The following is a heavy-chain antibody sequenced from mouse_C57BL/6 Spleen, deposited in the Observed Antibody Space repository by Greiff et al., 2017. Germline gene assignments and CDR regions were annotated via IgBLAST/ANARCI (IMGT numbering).Heavy chain of an antibody. V-gene: IGHV1-80*01. CDR3: ARERGLLRESAMDY. J-gene: IGHJ4*01. D-gene: IGHD1-1*01. CDR2: IYPGDGDT. CDR1: GYAFSSYW. Sequence: QVQLKQSGAELVKPGASVKISCKASGYAFSSYWMNWVKQRPGKGLEWIGQIYPGDGDTNYNGKFKGKATLTADKSSSTAYMQLSSLTSEDSAVYFCARERGLLRESAMDYWGQGTSVTVSS.